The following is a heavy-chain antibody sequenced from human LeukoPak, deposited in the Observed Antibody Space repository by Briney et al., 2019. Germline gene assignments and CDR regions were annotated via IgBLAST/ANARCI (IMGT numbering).Heavy chain of an antibody. CDR1: GFIFTSYA. CDR3: ARGPAAIKDYYYYMDV. J-gene: IGHJ6*03. CDR2: IGYDGRNK. Sequence: GGSLRLSCAASGFIFTSYAMNWVRQAPGKGLEWVTFIGYDGRNKYYADSVKGRFTIPRDNSKNTLYLQMNSLRAEDTAVYYCARGPAAIKDYYYYMDVWGKGTTVTVSS. V-gene: IGHV3-30*02. D-gene: IGHD2-2*01.